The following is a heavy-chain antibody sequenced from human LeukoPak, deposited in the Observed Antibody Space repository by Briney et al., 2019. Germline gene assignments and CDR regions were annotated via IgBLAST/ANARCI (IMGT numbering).Heavy chain of an antibody. V-gene: IGHV3-33*01. CDR1: GFTFSSYG. J-gene: IGHJ4*02. Sequence: GGSLRLSCAASGFTFSSYGMHWVRQAPGKGLEWVAVIWYGGSNKYYADSVKGRFTISRDNSKNTLYLQMNSLRAEDTAVYYCARDSSSFIAAAAYWGQGTLVTVSS. CDR3: ARDSSSFIAAAAY. D-gene: IGHD6-13*01. CDR2: IWYGGSNK.